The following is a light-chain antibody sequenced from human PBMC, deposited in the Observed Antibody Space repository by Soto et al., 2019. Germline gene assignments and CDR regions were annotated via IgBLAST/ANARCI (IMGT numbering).Light chain of an antibody. J-gene: IGKJ5*01. CDR3: QQRSNWPPIT. CDR2: AAS. Sequence: EIVLTQSPATLSLSPGERATLSCRASQSVSKYLAWYQQKPGQAPRLLIYAASNRATGIPARFSGSGSVTDFTLTISSLEPEDFAVYYCQQRSNWPPITFGQGTRLEIK. CDR1: QSVSKY. V-gene: IGKV3-11*01.